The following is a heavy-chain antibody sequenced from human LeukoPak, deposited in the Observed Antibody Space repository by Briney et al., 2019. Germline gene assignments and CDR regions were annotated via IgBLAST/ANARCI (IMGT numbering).Heavy chain of an antibody. CDR2: MNPNSGNT. CDR1: GYTFTSYD. D-gene: IGHD3-22*01. CDR3: ARGDYYDSSGYYYVFDY. Sequence: ASVKVSCKASGYTFTSYDINWVRQATGQGLEWMGWMNPNSGNTGYAQKFQGRVTITRNTSISTAYMELSSLRSEDTAVYYCARGDYYDSSGYYYVFDYWGQGTLVTVSS. J-gene: IGHJ4*02. V-gene: IGHV1-8*03.